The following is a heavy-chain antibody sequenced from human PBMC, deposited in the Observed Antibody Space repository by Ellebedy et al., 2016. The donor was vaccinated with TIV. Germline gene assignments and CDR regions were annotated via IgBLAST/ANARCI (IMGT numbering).Heavy chain of an antibody. CDR1: GYTFNAYH. Sequence: ASVKVSCKTSGYTFNAYHIHWVRQAPGQGLEWMGWVYPGSGDTIYAQKFQGRVTMTRDTSISTAYMELSRLRSDDTAVYYCARSPSPHIPDFDYWGQGTLVTVSS. J-gene: IGHJ4*02. D-gene: IGHD2-21*01. CDR2: VYPGSGDT. CDR3: ARSPSPHIPDFDY. V-gene: IGHV1-2*02.